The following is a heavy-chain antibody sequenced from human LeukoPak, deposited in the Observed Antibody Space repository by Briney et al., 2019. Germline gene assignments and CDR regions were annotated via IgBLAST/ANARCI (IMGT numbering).Heavy chain of an antibody. Sequence: PGGSLRLSCAASGFTFSSYGMHWVRQAPGKGLVWVSRINTDGSSTDYADSVKGRFSISRDNAKNTLYLQMNSLRDEDTAVYYCARGSGTGDVWGKGTTVTVSS. CDR3: ARGSGTGDV. J-gene: IGHJ6*04. CDR2: INTDGSST. D-gene: IGHD3-3*01. V-gene: IGHV3-74*01. CDR1: GFTFSSYG.